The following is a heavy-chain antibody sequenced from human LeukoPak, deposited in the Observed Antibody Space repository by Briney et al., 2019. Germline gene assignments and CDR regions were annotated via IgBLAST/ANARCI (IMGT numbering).Heavy chain of an antibody. V-gene: IGHV1-2*02. CDR1: GYTFNAYY. CDR2: IIVDSGAT. D-gene: IGHD2-2*01. Sequence: ASVKVSCKASGYTFNAYYMHWVRQAPGQGLEWMGWIIVDSGATNYAPKFQGRVTMTRDTSISTAYMELSGLRSDDTALYYCTRDGVPAPEEFDYWGQGTLVTVSS. CDR3: TRDGVPAPEEFDY. J-gene: IGHJ4*02.